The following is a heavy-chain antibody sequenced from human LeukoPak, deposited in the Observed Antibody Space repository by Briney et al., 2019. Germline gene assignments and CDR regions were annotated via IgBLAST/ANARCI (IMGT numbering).Heavy chain of an antibody. CDR2: IYYSGST. D-gene: IGHD5-12*01. CDR3: ARSSGYDAFDI. CDR1: GGSISSYY. Sequence: SETLSLTCTVSGGSISSYYWSWIRQPPGKGLEWIGYIYYSGSTNYNPSLKSRVTISVDTSKNQFSLKLSSVTAADTAVCYCARSSGYDAFDIWGQGTMVTVSS. V-gene: IGHV4-59*01. J-gene: IGHJ3*02.